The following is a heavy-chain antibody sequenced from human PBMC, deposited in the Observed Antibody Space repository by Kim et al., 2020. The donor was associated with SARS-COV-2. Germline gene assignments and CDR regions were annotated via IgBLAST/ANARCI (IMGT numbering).Heavy chain of an antibody. CDR2: GSQK. CDR3: ARGRGVDY. V-gene: IGHV3-7*04. Sequence: GSQKNDVDSAKGRFTIARDNARNAVYLQMNSLRGEETAVYYWARGRGVDYWGKGTLVTVSS. J-gene: IGHJ4*02.